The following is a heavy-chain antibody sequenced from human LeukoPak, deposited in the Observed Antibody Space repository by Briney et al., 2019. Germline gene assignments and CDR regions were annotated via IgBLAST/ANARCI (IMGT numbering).Heavy chain of an antibody. V-gene: IGHV4-59*01. D-gene: IGHD2-2*02. J-gene: IGHJ4*02. CDR2: IYYSGST. CDR3: ARARYCSSTSCYTLPDY. CDR1: GGSISSYY. Sequence: SETLSLTCTVSGGSISSYYWSWIRQPPGKGLEWIGYIYYSGSTNYNPSLKSRVTISVDTSKNQFSLKLSSVTAADTAVYYCARARYCSSTSCYTLPDYWGQGTLVTVSS.